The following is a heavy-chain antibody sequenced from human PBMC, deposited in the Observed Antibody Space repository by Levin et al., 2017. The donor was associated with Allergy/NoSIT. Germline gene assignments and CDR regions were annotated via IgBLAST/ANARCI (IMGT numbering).Heavy chain of an antibody. J-gene: IGHJ6*02. Sequence: QPGGSLRLSCTASGFTFTSFWMAWVRQAPGKGPEWVANIERDGSETYYVDSVKGRFTISRDNGKNSVYLQMNSLRVDDTAVYYCAREEGWGYHYGMDVWGQGTTVSVSS. CDR2: IERDGSET. CDR3: AREEGWGYHYGMDV. V-gene: IGHV3-7*01. D-gene: IGHD3-16*02. CDR1: GFTFTSFW.